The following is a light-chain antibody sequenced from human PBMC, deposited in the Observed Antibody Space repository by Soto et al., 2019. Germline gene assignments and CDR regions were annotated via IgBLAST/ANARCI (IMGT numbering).Light chain of an antibody. Sequence: AIPHTESTASLSASLGDRVTSTFRASQGIRSDLGWYQQKPGKAPKLLISKASSLESGVPSRFSGSGSGTEFTLTISSLQPDDFATYYCQQYNSYRTSGQRTKVDI. CDR2: KAS. V-gene: IGKV1-13*02. CDR1: QGIRSD. J-gene: IGKJ1*01. CDR3: QQYNSYRT.